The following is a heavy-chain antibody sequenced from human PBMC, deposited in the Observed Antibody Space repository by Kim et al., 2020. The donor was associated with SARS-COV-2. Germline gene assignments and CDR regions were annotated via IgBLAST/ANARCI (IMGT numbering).Heavy chain of an antibody. D-gene: IGHD3-10*01. J-gene: IGHJ1*01. CDR3: NTDYAPFAYYSTK. V-gene: IGHV3-15*05. CDR2: IYSKEDGGAT. CDR1: GLRFSDTW. Sequence: GGSLRLSCVVSGLRFSDTWMSWVRQAPGKGLEWVGRIYSKEDGGATDLAAPVKGRFTLSRDDSKNTLFLQMNSLKNEETGVYYCNTDYAPFAYYSTKWGPGVLVTVSS.